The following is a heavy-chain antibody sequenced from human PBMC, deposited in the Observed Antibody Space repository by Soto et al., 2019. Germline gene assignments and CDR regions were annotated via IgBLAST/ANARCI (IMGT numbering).Heavy chain of an antibody. Sequence: QVQLVESGGGVVQPGRSLRLSCAASGFTFSSYGMHWVRQAPGKGLEWVAVIWYDGSNKYYADSVKGRFTISRDNSKNTLYLQMNSLRAEDTAVYYCARAQKNYYDSSGYTDYWGQGTLVTVSS. J-gene: IGHJ4*02. CDR3: ARAQKNYYDSSGYTDY. CDR1: GFTFSSYG. V-gene: IGHV3-33*01. D-gene: IGHD3-22*01. CDR2: IWYDGSNK.